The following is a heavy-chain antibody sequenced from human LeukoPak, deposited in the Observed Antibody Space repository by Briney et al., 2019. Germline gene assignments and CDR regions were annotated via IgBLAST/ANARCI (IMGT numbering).Heavy chain of an antibody. CDR1: GFTFSRYG. CDR3: AKERAGVIDFGI. CDR2: IQYDGSEK. D-gene: IGHD3-10*01. Sequence: GGSLRLSCAASGFTFSRYGMHWVRQAPGKGLECVAVIQYDGSEKYYADSVKGRFTISRDNSRNTLYLQMNNLRDEDTAVFYCAKERAGVIDFGIRGQGTLVTVYS. V-gene: IGHV3-30*02. J-gene: IGHJ4*02.